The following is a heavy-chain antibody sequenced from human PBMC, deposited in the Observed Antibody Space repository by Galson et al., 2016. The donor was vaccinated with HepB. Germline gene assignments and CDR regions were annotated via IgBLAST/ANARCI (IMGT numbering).Heavy chain of an antibody. CDR2: IGGGGAIT. CDR1: GFTFSNYA. Sequence: SLRLSCAASGFTFSNYAMSWVRQAPGKGLQWVSSIGGGGAITSYADSVKGRVTISRDHARDILFLEMNNLRAEDSAIYYCATLWGVFGVDQFFQRWGRGTLVTVSS. CDR3: ATLWGVFGVDQFFQR. D-gene: IGHD3-3*01. V-gene: IGHV3-23*01. J-gene: IGHJ1*01.